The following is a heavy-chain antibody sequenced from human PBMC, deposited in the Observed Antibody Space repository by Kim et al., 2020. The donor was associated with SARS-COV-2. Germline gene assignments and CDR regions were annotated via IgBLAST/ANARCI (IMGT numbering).Heavy chain of an antibody. Sequence: GGSLRLSCAASGFTVSSNYMSWVRQAPGKGLEWVSVIYSGGSTYYADSVKGRFTISRDNSKNTLYLQLNSLRAEDTAVYYCARAGYGDYVAFYYYGLDVWGQGTTVTVSS. CDR1: GFTVSSNY. D-gene: IGHD4-17*01. J-gene: IGHJ6*02. CDR2: IYSGGST. CDR3: ARAGYGDYVAFYYYGLDV. V-gene: IGHV3-66*01.